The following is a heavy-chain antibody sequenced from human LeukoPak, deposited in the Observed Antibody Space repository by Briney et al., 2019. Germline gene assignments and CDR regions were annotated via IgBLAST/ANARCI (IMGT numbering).Heavy chain of an antibody. Sequence: SETLSLTCAVYGGSFSGYYWSWIRQPPGKGLEWIGEINHSGSTNYNPSLKSRVTISVDTSKNQFSLKLSSVTAADTAVYYCARGPPPYYYDSSGYYYAHFDYWGQGTLVTVSS. V-gene: IGHV4-34*01. J-gene: IGHJ4*02. CDR3: ARGPPPYYYDSSGYYYAHFDY. CDR2: INHSGST. CDR1: GGSFSGYY. D-gene: IGHD3-22*01.